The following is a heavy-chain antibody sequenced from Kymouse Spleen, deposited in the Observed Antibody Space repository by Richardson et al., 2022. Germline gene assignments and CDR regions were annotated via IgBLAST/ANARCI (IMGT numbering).Heavy chain of an antibody. CDR1: GFTFSSYD. CDR3: ARAPMVRGVNYYYGMDV. J-gene: IGHJ6*02. CDR2: IGTAGDT. Sequence: EVQLVESGGGLVQPGGSLRLSCAASGFTFSSYDMHWVRQATGKGLEWVSAIGTAGDTYYPGSVKGRFTISRENAKNSLYLQMNSLRAGDTAVYYCARAPMVRGVNYYYGMDVWGQGTTVTVSS. V-gene: IGHV3-13*01. D-gene: IGHD3-10*01.